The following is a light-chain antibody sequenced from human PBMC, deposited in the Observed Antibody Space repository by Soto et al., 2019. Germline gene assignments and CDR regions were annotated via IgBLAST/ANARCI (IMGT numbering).Light chain of an antibody. CDR1: SSDVGGYSY. CDR3: ASYTTSSTYV. J-gene: IGLJ1*01. Sequence: QSALTQPASVSGSPGQSIAISCTGTSSDVGGYSYVSWYQQQPGKAPKLVISDVSNRRSGVSDRFSGSKSGNTASLTISGLQTEDEADYYCASYTTSSTYVFGTGTKVTVL. V-gene: IGLV2-14*01. CDR2: DVS.